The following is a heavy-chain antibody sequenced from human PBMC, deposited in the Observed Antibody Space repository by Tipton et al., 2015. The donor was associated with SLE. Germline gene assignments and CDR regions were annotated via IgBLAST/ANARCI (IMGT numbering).Heavy chain of an antibody. J-gene: IGHJ4*02. D-gene: IGHD6-19*01. CDR1: GYTFTGYY. CDR3: VPSSSGPFSFDY. Sequence: QSGAEVKKPGASVKVSCKASGYTFTGYYMHWVRQAPGQGLEWMGWINPNSGGTDYAQKFQGRVTMTRDTSISTAYMELTSLRSDATAVFYCVPSSSGPFSFDYWGQEPRVPVSS. CDR2: INPNSGGT. V-gene: IGHV1-2*02.